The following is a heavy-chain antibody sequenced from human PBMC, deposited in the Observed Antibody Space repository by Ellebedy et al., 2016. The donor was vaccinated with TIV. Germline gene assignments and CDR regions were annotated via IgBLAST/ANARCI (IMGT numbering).Heavy chain of an antibody. D-gene: IGHD4-17*01. CDR3: ASFYGDRAFDY. CDR1: GFTFSSYA. Sequence: GESLKISXAASGFTFSSYAMSWVRQAPGKGLEWVSAISGSGGSTYYADSVKGRFTISRDNSKNTLYLQMNSLRAEDTAVYYCASFYGDRAFDYWGQGTLVTVSS. CDR2: ISGSGGST. J-gene: IGHJ4*02. V-gene: IGHV3-23*01.